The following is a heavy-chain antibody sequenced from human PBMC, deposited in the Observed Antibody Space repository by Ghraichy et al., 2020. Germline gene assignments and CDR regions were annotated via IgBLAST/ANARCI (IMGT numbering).Heavy chain of an antibody. Sequence: SETLSLTCTVSGGSISSYYWSWIRQPPGKGLEWIGYIYYSGSTNYNPSLKSRVTISVDTSKNQFSLKLSSVTAADTAVYYCAREGINWNFDYWGQGTLVTVSS. D-gene: IGHD1-20*01. V-gene: IGHV4-59*01. CDR2: IYYSGST. CDR3: AREGINWNFDY. J-gene: IGHJ4*02. CDR1: GGSISSYY.